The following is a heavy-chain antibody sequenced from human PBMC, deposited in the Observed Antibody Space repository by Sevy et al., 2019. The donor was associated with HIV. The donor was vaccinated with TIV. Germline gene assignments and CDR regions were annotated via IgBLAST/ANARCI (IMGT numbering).Heavy chain of an antibody. J-gene: IGHJ4*02. V-gene: IGHV3-9*01. CDR2: ISWNSGRI. D-gene: IGHD3-22*01. Sequence: GGSLRLSCAASGFTFEDYALHWVRQVPGKGLEWVSGISWNSGRIGYADSVKGRFTISRDNAKNSLYLQMNSLRAEDTAFYYCAKDSYYDSSGDFDAWGQGTLVTVSS. CDR3: AKDSYYDSSGDFDA. CDR1: GFTFEDYA.